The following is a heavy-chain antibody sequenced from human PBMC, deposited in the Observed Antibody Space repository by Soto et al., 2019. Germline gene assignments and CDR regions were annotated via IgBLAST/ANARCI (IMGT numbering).Heavy chain of an antibody. V-gene: IGHV3-33*01. CDR2: IWYDGSNK. Sequence: QVQLVESGGGAVQPGRSLRLSCAASGFTFSSYGMHWVRQAPGKGLEWVAVIWYDGSNKYYADSVKGRFTISRDNSKNTLYLQMNSLRAEDTAVYYCARDRETTVTTLALWGQGTLVTVSS. CDR3: ARDRETTVTTLAL. J-gene: IGHJ4*02. D-gene: IGHD4-17*01. CDR1: GFTFSSYG.